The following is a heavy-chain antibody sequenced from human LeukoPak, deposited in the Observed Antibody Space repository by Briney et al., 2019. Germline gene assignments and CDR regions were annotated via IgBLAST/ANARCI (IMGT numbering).Heavy chain of an antibody. CDR2: IIPILGIA. CDR1: GGTFSSYA. J-gene: IGHJ4*02. Sequence: ASVKVSCKASGGTFSSYAISWVRPAPGQGLEWMGRIIPILGIANYAQKFQGRVTITADKSTSTAYMELRSLRSADTAVYYCARSGGATMISPISYWGQGTLVTVSS. D-gene: IGHD3-22*01. V-gene: IGHV1-69*04. CDR3: ARSGGATMISPISY.